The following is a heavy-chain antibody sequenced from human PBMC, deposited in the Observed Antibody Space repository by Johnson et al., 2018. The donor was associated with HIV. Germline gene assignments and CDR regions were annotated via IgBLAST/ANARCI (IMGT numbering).Heavy chain of an antibody. CDR2: IYSGGST. CDR3: ARAGPYQYAFDI. J-gene: IGHJ3*02. CDR1: GFTFSSYA. V-gene: IGHV3-66*01. Sequence: EVQLVESGGGVVQPGRSLRLSCAASGFTFSSYAMHWVRQAPGKGLEWVSVIYSGGSTYYADSVKGRFTISRDNSKNTLYLQMNSLRAEDTAVYYCARAGPYQYAFDIWGQGTMVTVSS.